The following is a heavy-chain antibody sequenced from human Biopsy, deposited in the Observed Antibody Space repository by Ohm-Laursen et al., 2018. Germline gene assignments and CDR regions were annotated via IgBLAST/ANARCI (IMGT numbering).Heavy chain of an antibody. J-gene: IGHJ6*02. CDR2: IITFFATV. V-gene: IGHV1-69*06. CDR1: GGTFSNSA. Sequence: GASVKVSCKVSGGTFSNSAISWVRQAPGQGLEWMGGIITFFATVKYAQKFQGRLTISADRSTDTAYMELSSLRSEDTAVYYCAPQTPRDPDILTGAYHYGMDARGQGTVVTVSS. D-gene: IGHD3-9*01. CDR3: APQTPRDPDILTGAYHYGMDA.